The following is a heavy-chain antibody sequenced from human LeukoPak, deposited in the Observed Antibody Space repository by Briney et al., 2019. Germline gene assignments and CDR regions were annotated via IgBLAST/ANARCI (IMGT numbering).Heavy chain of an antibody. J-gene: IGHJ6*03. Sequence: SETLSLTCAVCGGSFSGYYWSWIRQPPGKGLEWIGEINHSGSTNYNPSLKSRVTISVDTSKNQFSLKLSSVTAADTAVYYCARQATQDDYYYYMDVWGKGTTVTVSS. V-gene: IGHV4-34*01. D-gene: IGHD1-26*01. CDR3: ARQATQDDYYYYMDV. CDR1: GGSFSGYY. CDR2: INHSGST.